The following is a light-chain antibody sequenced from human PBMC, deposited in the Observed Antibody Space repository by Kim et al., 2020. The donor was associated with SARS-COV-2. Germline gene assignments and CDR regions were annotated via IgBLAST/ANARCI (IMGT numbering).Light chain of an antibody. J-gene: IGLJ3*02. CDR3: QSWDSSIGV. V-gene: IGLV3-1*01. Sequence: SYELTQPPSVSVSPGQTASITCSGDKLGDTYACWYQQKPGQSPVLVIYQDTKRPSGIPERFSGSNSGNTATLTISGTQAMDEADYYCQSWDSSIGVVGGG. CDR1: KLGDTY. CDR2: QDT.